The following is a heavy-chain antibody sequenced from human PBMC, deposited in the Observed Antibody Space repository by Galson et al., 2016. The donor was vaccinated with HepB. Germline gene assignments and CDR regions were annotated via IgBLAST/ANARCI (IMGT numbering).Heavy chain of an antibody. CDR2: MNPSGGAT. D-gene: IGHD2-15*01. CDR3: ARDPLFCSGGRCYRDAYNCPDY. V-gene: IGHV1-46*02. Sequence: SVKVSCKASGSTFNSHYMHWARQAPGQGLEWMGIMNPSGGATSYPQKFRGRITMTRDTSTNTVYMELSSLKSEDTAVYYCARDPLFCSGGRCYRDAYNCPDYWGQGTLVTVSS. CDR1: GSTFNSHY. J-gene: IGHJ4*02.